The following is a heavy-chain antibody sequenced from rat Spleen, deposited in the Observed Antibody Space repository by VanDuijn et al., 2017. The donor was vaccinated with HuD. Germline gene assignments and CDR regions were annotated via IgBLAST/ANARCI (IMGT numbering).Heavy chain of an antibody. Sequence: EVQLAETGGGLVQPGRSLKLSCVASGFTFSRYWMYWVRQAPGKGLEWVSSISNAGGTTYYPDSVKGRFTISRDNAENTVYLQMNSLRSEDTATYYCARTTYDYFDYWGQGVMVTVSS. CDR3: ARTTYDYFDY. V-gene: IGHV5-58*01. J-gene: IGHJ2*01. CDR1: GFTFSRYW. D-gene: IGHD2-1*01. CDR2: ISNAGGTT.